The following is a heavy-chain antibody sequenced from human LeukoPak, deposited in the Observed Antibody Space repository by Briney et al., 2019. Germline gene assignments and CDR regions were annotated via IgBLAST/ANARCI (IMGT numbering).Heavy chain of an antibody. Sequence: SETLSLTCAVYGVSFSGYYWSWIRQPPGKGLEWVGEINHSGSTNYNPSPKSRITMSVDTSKNQFSLKLSSVTAADTAVYYCARELRRRVTAIGYGPREYYYYMDVWGKGTTVTISS. V-gene: IGHV4-34*10. CDR3: ARELRRRVTAIGYGPREYYYYMDV. CDR2: INHSGST. D-gene: IGHD2-21*02. CDR1: GVSFSGYY. J-gene: IGHJ6*03.